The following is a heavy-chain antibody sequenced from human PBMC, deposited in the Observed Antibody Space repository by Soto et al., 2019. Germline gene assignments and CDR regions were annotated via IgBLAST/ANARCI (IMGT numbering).Heavy chain of an antibody. CDR2: NNPSGST. D-gene: IGHD3-10*01. CDR1: GGSFSGYY. V-gene: IGHV4-34*01. Sequence: QVQLQQWGAGLLKPSETLSLTCAVYGGSFSGYYWSWIRQPPGKGLEWMWENNPSGSTNYNPSLNGVVAISVDTYKKHFSRKLGSVTAADTVLYSCARGPGGYLVRGTRWFDPWGQGTLCTVSS. J-gene: IGHJ5*02. CDR3: ARGPGGYLVRGTRWFDP.